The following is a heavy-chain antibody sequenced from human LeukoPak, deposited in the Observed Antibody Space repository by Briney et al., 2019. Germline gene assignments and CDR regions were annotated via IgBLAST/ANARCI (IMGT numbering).Heavy chain of an antibody. CDR3: ARGKFDFDY. J-gene: IGHJ4*02. CDR1: GFTVSSNY. Sequence: PGGSLRLSCAASGFTVSSNYMSWVRQAPGKGLEWVANINQDGTEKYYVDSVKGRFTISRDNAKTSLYLQMNSLRAEDTAVYYCARGKFDFDYWGQGTLVTVSS. CDR2: INQDGTEK. D-gene: IGHD3-16*01. V-gene: IGHV3-7*01.